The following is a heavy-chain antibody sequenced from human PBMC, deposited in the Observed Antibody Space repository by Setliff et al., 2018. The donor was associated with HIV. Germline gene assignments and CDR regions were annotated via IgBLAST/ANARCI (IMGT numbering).Heavy chain of an antibody. J-gene: IGHJ4*02. V-gene: IGHV4-59*01. CDR3: ASEKVAWTVSDSFFEF. CDR2: VHYSGNT. D-gene: IGHD2-15*01. Sequence: TSETLSLTCSVSGVSMTNNYWTWIRQSPGKGLEWIGYVHYSGNTRYNPSLKSRVTISVDTSKNKFSLKLGSVTAADTAVYYCASEKVAWTVSDSFFEFWGQGVPVTVSS. CDR1: GVSMTNNY.